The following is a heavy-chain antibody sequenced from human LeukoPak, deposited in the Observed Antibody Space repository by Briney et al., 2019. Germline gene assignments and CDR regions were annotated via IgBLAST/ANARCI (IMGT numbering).Heavy chain of an antibody. V-gene: IGHV4-4*07. D-gene: IGHD6-13*01. CDR3: ARVYYSSSYDYWYFDL. CDR1: GGSISSYY. J-gene: IGHJ2*01. Sequence: SETLSLTCTVSGGSISSYYWSWIRQPAGKGLEWIGRIYTSGSTNYNPSLKSRVTMSVDTSKNQCSLKLSSVTAADTAVYYCARVYYSSSYDYWYFDLWGRGTLVTVSS. CDR2: IYTSGST.